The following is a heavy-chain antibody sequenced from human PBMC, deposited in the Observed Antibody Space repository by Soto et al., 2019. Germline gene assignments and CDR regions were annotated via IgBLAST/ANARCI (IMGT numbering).Heavy chain of an antibody. CDR2: FYPGDSDT. CDR3: AASIFYYGMDV. CDR1: GYTFTNYW. V-gene: IGHV5-51*01. Sequence: GESLKISCNGSGYTFTNYWIGWVRQMPGKGLEWMGIFYPGDSDTKYNPSFQGQVTISADKSITTTYLQWSSLKASDTAIYYCAASIFYYGMDVWGQGTTVTVSS. J-gene: IGHJ6*02.